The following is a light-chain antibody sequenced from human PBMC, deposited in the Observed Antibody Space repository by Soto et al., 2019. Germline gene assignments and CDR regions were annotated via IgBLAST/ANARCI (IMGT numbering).Light chain of an antibody. Sequence: EIVLTQSPGTLSLSPGERATLSCRASQSVSSSYLAWYQQKPGQAPRLLIYGASSRATGIPDRFSGSGSGTDFTLTISRLEPEDFAVYYCQPYDSSAYTFGQGTKLEIK. CDR1: QSVSSSY. J-gene: IGKJ2*01. CDR3: QPYDSSAYT. CDR2: GAS. V-gene: IGKV3-20*01.